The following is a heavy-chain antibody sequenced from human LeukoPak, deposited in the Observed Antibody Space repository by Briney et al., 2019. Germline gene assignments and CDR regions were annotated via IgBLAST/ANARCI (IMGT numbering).Heavy chain of an antibody. J-gene: IGHJ6*03. D-gene: IGHD1-26*01. CDR3: ATGTIVGARYYYYYMDV. CDR2: FDPEDGET. CDR1: GYTLTELS. V-gene: IGHV1-24*01. Sequence: ASVKVSRKVSGYTLTELSMHWVRQAPGKGLEWMGGFDPEDGETIYAQKFQGRVTMTEDTSTDTAYMELSSLRSEDTAVYYCATGTIVGARYYYYYMDVWGKGTTVTVSS.